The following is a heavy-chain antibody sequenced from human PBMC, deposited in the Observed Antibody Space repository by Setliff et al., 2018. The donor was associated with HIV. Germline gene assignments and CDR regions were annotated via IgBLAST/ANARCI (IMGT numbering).Heavy chain of an antibody. D-gene: IGHD2-21*02. J-gene: IGHJ4*02. CDR1: GDSINSRPYY. CDR2: VFYSGST. CDR3: ARFPTVVTVPGF. Sequence: SETLSLTCSVSGDSINSRPYYYGWLRQPPGKGLEWIGNVFYSGSTYYNPSLKSRVSMSIDTSRNQFSLKLTSVTAADTAVYFCARFPTVVTVPGFWGRGTLVTVSS. V-gene: IGHV4-39*01.